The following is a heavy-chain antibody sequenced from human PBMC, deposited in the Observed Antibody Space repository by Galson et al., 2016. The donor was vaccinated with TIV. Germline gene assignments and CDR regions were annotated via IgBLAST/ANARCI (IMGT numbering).Heavy chain of an antibody. V-gene: IGHV5-51*01. CDR2: ISPGDSQT. Sequence: QSGAEVTKPGESLKISCQGSGYTFSDYWIAWVRQMPGKGLEWMGIISPGDSQTKYSPSFQGQVTISADKSVNTAYLHWSSLKASDTAKYSRARQPRTTMVRLAVYYYTDVWGKGTTVTVSS. J-gene: IGHJ6*03. CDR1: GYTFSDYW. CDR3: ARQPRTTMVRLAVYYYTDV. D-gene: IGHD1-1*01.